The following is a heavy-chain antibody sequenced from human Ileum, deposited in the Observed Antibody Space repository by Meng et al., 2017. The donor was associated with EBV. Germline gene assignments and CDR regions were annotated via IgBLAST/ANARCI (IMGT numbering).Heavy chain of an antibody. V-gene: IGHV4-4*02. CDR2: IYHSGST. J-gene: IGHJ4*02. D-gene: IGHD2-8*01. CDR3: ARTGVGLAFDY. Sequence: VYLRAECPGLVKSSGPLSLTRWFSGDSMTKNNWWTWVRQPPGKGLEWIGEIYHSGSTNYNPSLQSRATISVDMSKKQFSLKLRSVTAADTAVYYCARTGVGLAFDYWGLGTLVTVSS. CDR1: GDSMTKNNW.